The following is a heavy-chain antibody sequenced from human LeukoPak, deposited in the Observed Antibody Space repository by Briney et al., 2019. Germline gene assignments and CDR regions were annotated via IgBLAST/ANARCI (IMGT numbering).Heavy chain of an antibody. J-gene: IGHJ4*02. CDR1: GGSFSGYY. CDR2: INHSGSS. CDR3: ARGRGATLFDY. Sequence: SETLSLTCAVYGGSFSGYYWSWIRQPPGKGLEWIGEINHSGSSNYNSSLKSRVTISLETSKNQFSLKLSSVTAADTAVYYCARGRGATLFDYWGQGTLVTVSS. V-gene: IGHV4-34*01. D-gene: IGHD1-26*01.